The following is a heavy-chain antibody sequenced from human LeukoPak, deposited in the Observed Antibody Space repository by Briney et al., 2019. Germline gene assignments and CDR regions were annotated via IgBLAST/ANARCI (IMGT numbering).Heavy chain of an antibody. CDR3: ARGRIVLMVYATRGRFDP. D-gene: IGHD2-8*01. V-gene: IGHV4-34*01. J-gene: IGHJ5*02. CDR2: INHSGST. Sequence: EPSETLSLTCAVYGGSFSGYYWSWIRQPPGKGLEWVGEINHSGSTKYNPPLKRRVTISVDTSKNQFSLKLRPVTAADTAVYYCARGRIVLMVYATRGRFDPWGQGTLVTVSS. CDR1: GGSFSGYY.